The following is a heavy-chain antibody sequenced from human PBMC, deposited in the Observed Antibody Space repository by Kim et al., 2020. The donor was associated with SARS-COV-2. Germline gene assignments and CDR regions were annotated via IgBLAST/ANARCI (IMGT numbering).Heavy chain of an antibody. CDR1: GFTLTGYG. D-gene: IGHD3-22*01. Sequence: GGSLRLSCAASGFTLTGYGMHWVRQAPGKGLQWVAVISYDGSSKYYGDSVKGRFTISRDNSKNTLYLQMNSLRADDTAVYYCARELNPPYYYDTSGDYYGMDVWGQGTTVTVSS. CDR3: ARELNPPYYYDTSGDYYGMDV. V-gene: IGHV3-33*05. CDR2: ISYDGSSK. J-gene: IGHJ6*02.